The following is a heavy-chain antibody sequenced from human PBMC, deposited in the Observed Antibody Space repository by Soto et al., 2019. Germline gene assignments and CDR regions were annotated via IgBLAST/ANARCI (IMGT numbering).Heavy chain of an antibody. CDR1: GYTFTSYY. Sequence: QVQLVQSGAEVKKPGASVKVSCKASGYTFTSYYMHWVRQAPGQGLEWMGIINPSGGSTSYAQKVQGRGTMTRDTSTSTVYMELSSLRSEDTALYYCARVYPSDTRYGYVGNNWFDPWGQGTLVTVSS. D-gene: IGHD5-18*01. J-gene: IGHJ5*02. CDR2: INPSGGST. V-gene: IGHV1-46*03. CDR3: ARVYPSDTRYGYVGNNWFDP.